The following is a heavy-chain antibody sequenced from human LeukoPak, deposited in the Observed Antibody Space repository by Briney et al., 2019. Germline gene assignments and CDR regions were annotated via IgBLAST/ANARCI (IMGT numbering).Heavy chain of an antibody. J-gene: IGHJ6*03. CDR2: ISAYNGNT. CDR3: ASSSSGWYGYYYYMDV. CDR1: GYTFTSYG. V-gene: IGHV1-18*01. Sequence: ASVKVSCKASGYTFTSYGISWVRQAPGQGLEWMGWISAYNGNTNYAQKLQGRVTMTTDTSTSTAYMELRSLRSDDTAVYYCASSSSGWYGYYYYMDVWGKGTTVTVSS. D-gene: IGHD6-19*01.